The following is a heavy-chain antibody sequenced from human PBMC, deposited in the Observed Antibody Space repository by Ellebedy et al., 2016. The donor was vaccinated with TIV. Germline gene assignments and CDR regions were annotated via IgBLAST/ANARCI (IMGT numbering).Heavy chain of an antibody. V-gene: IGHV3-23*01. J-gene: IGHJ4*02. CDR1: GFTFRRYA. CDR2: ISGSGGST. Sequence: GESLKISXAASGFTFRRYAMSWVRQAPGKGLEWVSSISGSGGSTYYADSVKGRFTISRDNSKSTLYLQMNSLRAEDTAVYYCAKDPFTVVIRTYYFDYWGQGTLVTVSS. D-gene: IGHD4-23*01. CDR3: AKDPFTVVIRTYYFDY.